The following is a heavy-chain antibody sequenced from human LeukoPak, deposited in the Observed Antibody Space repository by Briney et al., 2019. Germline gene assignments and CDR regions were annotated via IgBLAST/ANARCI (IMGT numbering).Heavy chain of an antibody. CDR2: VSGSGAHT. Sequence: GGSLRLSCAASGFTFSSYAMTWVRQAPGKGLQWVSAVSGSGAHTYYADSVKGRFTISRDNSRDTLYLQMNSLRAEDTAVYYCAELGITMIGGVWGKGTTVTISS. CDR1: GFTFSSYA. CDR3: AELGITMIGGV. D-gene: IGHD3-10*02. J-gene: IGHJ6*04. V-gene: IGHV3-23*01.